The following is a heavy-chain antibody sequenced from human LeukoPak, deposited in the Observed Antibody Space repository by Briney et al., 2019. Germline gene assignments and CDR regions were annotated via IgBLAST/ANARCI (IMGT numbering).Heavy chain of an antibody. V-gene: IGHV3-33*06. D-gene: IGHD2-8*01. Sequence: PGKSLRLSCAASGFTFSSYGMHWVRQAPGRGLEWVAVIWYDGRNKHYADSVKGRFTISRDNARNTLFLQMNSLRAEDTAVYYCAKVGDTSMVKPYWYFDLWGRGTLVTVSS. CDR3: AKVGDTSMVKPYWYFDL. CDR2: IWYDGRNK. CDR1: GFTFSSYG. J-gene: IGHJ2*01.